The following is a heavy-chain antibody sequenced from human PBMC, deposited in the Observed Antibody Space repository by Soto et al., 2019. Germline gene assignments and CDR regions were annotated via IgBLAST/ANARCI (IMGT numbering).Heavy chain of an antibody. D-gene: IGHD2-15*01. V-gene: IGHV3-66*03. CDR1: GFTVSSNY. J-gene: IGHJ4*02. Sequence: EVQLVESGGGLIQPGGSLRLSCAASGFTVSSNYMSWVRQAPGKGLEYVAVIRHDGANIYYADSVKGRFIISRDNSNNRLYLQMSSLRLEDTAVYYCVRDWWGFDYWGQGTPVTVSS. CDR3: VRDWWGFDY. CDR2: IRHDGANI.